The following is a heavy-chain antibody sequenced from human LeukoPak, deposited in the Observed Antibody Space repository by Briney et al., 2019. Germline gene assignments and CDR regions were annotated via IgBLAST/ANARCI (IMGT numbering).Heavy chain of an antibody. CDR1: GFTFSTYS. CDR2: ISSSSSII. D-gene: IGHD2-21*02. Sequence: GGSLRLSCAASGFTFSTYSMNWVRQAPGKGLEWVSYISSSSSIIYYADSVKGRFTISRDNAKNSLYLQMNSLRDEDTAVYYCARGGICGGDCYSSNWFDPWGQVTLVTVSS. J-gene: IGHJ5*02. CDR3: ARGGICGGDCYSSNWFDP. V-gene: IGHV3-48*02.